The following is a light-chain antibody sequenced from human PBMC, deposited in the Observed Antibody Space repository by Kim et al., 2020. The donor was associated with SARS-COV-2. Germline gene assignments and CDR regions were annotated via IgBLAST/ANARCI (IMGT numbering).Light chain of an antibody. Sequence: GQKVTISCSGSSSNIGNNDVSWYQQLPGRAPKLLIYDNNKRPSGIPDRFSGSKSGTSATLGITGLQTGDEADYYCGTWDSSLSAVVFGGGTQLTVL. V-gene: IGLV1-51*01. CDR3: GTWDSSLSAVV. CDR2: DNN. J-gene: IGLJ2*01. CDR1: SSNIGNND.